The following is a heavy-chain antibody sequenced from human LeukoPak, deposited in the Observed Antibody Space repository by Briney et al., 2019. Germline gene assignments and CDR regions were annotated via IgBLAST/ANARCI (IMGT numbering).Heavy chain of an antibody. J-gene: IGHJ3*02. CDR1: GFTFNDYA. V-gene: IGHV3-15*01. D-gene: IGHD3-10*01. Sequence: KPGGSLRLSCAASGFTFNDYAMSWVRQAPGKGLEWLGRIKSKTDGWATAYAAPVNGRITISRDDSKNRLYLQMHSLKTEDTAVYYCITGDPESGIYAFDIWGQGTMVTVSS. CDR3: ITGDPESGIYAFDI. CDR2: IKSKTDGWAT.